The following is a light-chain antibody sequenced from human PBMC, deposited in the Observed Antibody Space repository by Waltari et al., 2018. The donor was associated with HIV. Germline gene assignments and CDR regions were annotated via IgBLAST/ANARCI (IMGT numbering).Light chain of an antibody. Sequence: QSPLTQPASVYGNPGQSFTLTCTGTNIDVGNYNLVPWYQQHPAKAPNLLIYDVSKRPSWVSSRFSGSKSCYWASLTISGLLTEDESYYYCLTYVSDSGTWKFGGGTYLTV. J-gene: IGLJ3*02. CDR1: NIDVGNYNL. V-gene: IGLV2-23*02. CDR2: DVS. CDR3: LTYVSDSGTWK.